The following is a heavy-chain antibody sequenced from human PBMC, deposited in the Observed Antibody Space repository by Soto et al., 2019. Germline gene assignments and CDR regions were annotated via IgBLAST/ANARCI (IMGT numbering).Heavy chain of an antibody. CDR2: ISSSSSTI. J-gene: IGHJ4*02. Sequence: PGGSLRLSCAASGFTFSSYSMNWVRQAPGKGLEWVSYISSSSSTIYYADSVKGRFTISRDNAKNSLYLQMNSLRDEDTAVYYCARGGSYYPRELYYFDYWGQGTLVTVSS. CDR3: ARGGSYYPRELYYFDY. CDR1: GFTFSSYS. D-gene: IGHD3-10*01. V-gene: IGHV3-48*02.